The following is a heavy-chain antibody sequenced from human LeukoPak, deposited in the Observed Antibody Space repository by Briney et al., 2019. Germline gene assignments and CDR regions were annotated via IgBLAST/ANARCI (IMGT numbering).Heavy chain of an antibody. CDR2: ISSSGSTI. D-gene: IGHD2-2*01. J-gene: IGHJ3*02. CDR1: GFTFSDYY. Sequence: GGSLRLSCAASGFTFSDYYMSWIRQAPGKGLEWVSYISSSGSTIYYADSVKGRFTISRDNAKNSLYLQMNGLRAEDTAVYYCARTDPDCSSTSCYSFDIWGQGTMVTVSS. V-gene: IGHV3-11*01. CDR3: ARTDPDCSSTSCYSFDI.